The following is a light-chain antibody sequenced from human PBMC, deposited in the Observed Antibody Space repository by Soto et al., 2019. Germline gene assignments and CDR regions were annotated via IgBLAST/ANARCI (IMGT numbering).Light chain of an antibody. CDR2: GAS. CDR3: QQYINWPPLT. J-gene: IGKJ4*01. CDR1: KSVSNN. V-gene: IGKV3-15*01. Sequence: EIVMTQSPATLSVSPGERAILSCRASKSVSNNLAWYQQKPGQAPRLLIYGASTRATGIPARFSGSGSGTEFTLSISSLQSEDFAIYSCQQYINWPPLTFGGGTKVEIK.